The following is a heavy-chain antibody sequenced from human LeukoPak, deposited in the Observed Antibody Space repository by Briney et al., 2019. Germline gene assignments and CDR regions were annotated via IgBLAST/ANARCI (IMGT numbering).Heavy chain of an antibody. V-gene: IGHV5-51*01. Sequence: GESLKISCKGSGYSFTSYWIGWVRPVPGKGLEWMGIIYPGDSDTRYSPSFQGQVTISADKSISTAYLQWSSLKASDTAMYYCARALWSGELLKSLDYWGQGTLVTVAS. J-gene: IGHJ4*02. D-gene: IGHD3-10*01. CDR1: GYSFTSYW. CDR2: IYPGDSDT. CDR3: ARALWSGELLKSLDY.